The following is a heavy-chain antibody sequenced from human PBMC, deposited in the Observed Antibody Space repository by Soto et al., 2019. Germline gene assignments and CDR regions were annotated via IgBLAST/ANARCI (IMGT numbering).Heavy chain of an antibody. CDR3: TAAYSYSSSIYFDH. Sequence: EVQLVESGGGLVKPGGSLRLSCAASGFTFSKAWMTWVRQAPGKVLEWIGRIKSKADGGTIDYAAPVKGRFSISRDDSENSLYLQMNSLKTEDTAVYSCTAAYSYSSSIYFDHWGQGALVTVSS. CDR2: IKSKADGGTI. CDR1: GFTFSKAW. J-gene: IGHJ4*02. D-gene: IGHD6-19*01. V-gene: IGHV3-15*01.